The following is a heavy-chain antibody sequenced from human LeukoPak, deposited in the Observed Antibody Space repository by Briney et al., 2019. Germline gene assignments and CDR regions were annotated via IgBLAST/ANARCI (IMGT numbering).Heavy chain of an antibody. CDR3: AKDGSRDTKMVRGVDY. J-gene: IGHJ4*02. D-gene: IGHD3-10*01. V-gene: IGHV3-23*01. Sequence: GGSLRLSCAASGFTSSSYAMSWVRQAPGKGPEWVSAISGSGGSTYYADSVKGRFTISRDNSKNTLYLQMNSLRAEDTAVYYCAKDGSRDTKMVRGVDYWGQGTLVTVSS. CDR2: ISGSGGST. CDR1: GFTSSSYA.